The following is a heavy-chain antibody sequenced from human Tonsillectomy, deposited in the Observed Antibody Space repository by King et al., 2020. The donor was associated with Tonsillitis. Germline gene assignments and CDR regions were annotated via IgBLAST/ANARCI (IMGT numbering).Heavy chain of an antibody. CDR2: IWSDGTTK. V-gene: IGHV3-33*08. Sequence: VKLVESGGGVVQPGRSLRLSCVASGFTLTRYGMHWVRQAPGKGLEWVALIWSDGTTKYSTDSVKGRFTISRDTSKNTLYLQMNSLTGGDTAMYYCARGRDSLQVATEFDFWGQGSLVTVSS. J-gene: IGHJ4*02. CDR1: GFTLTRYG. D-gene: IGHD5-24*01. CDR3: ARGRDSLQVATEFDF.